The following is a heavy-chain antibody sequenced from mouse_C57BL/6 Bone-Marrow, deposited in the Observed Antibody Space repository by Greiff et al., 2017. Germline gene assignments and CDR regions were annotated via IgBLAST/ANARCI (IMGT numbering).Heavy chain of an antibody. CDR3: ARGCYGSSPFYLDY. J-gene: IGHJ2*01. CDR2: IDPSDSYT. V-gene: IGHV1-69*01. CDR1: GYTFTSYW. Sequence: VQLQQPGAELVMPGASVKLSCKASGYTFTSYWMHWVKQRPGQGLEWIGEIDPSDSYTNYNQKFKGKSTLTVDKSSSTAYMQLSSLTSEDSAVYYCARGCYGSSPFYLDYWGQGTTLTVSS. D-gene: IGHD1-1*01.